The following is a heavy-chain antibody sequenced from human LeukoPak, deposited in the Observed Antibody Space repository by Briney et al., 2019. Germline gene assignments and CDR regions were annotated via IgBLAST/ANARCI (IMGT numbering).Heavy chain of an antibody. D-gene: IGHD1-26*01. CDR1: GFAIQAFE. CDR2: IKSDGGKT. V-gene: IGHV3-43*02. Sequence: GGSPRLSCTASGFAIQAFEMHWVRQVPGKGLEWVSLIKSDGGKTDYADSVRGRFTISRDNGENSLYLQMNSLRSEDSALYYCATWAFYHGVDVWGQGTMVTVSS. J-gene: IGHJ6*02. CDR3: ATWAFYHGVDV.